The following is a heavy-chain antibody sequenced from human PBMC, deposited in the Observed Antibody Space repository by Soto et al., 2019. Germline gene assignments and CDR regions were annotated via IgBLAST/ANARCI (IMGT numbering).Heavy chain of an antibody. J-gene: IGHJ2*01. CDR2: IIPIFGTA. Sequence: GASVKVSCKASGGTFSSYAISWVRQAPGQGLEWMGGIIPIFGTANYAQKFQGRFTITADKATSTAYMELSSLRSEDTAGYYCARNSGSYSLYWYFDLWGRGKLVTVSS. CDR3: ARNSGSYSLYWYFDL. CDR1: GGTFSSYA. D-gene: IGHD1-26*01. V-gene: IGHV1-69*06.